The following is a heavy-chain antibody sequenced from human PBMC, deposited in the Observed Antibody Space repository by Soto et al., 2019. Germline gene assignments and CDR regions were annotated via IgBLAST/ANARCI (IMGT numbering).Heavy chain of an antibody. CDR2: INPSGGST. CDR3: AREAGPYSHGDWYFDL. Sequence: ASVKVSCKASGYTFTGYYMHWVRQAPGQGLEWMGIINPSGGSTSYAQKFQGRVTMTRDTSTSTVYMELSSLRSEDTAVYYCAREAGPYSHGDWYFDLWGRGTLVTVSS. V-gene: IGHV1-46*01. J-gene: IGHJ2*01. CDR1: GYTFTGYY. D-gene: IGHD5-18*01.